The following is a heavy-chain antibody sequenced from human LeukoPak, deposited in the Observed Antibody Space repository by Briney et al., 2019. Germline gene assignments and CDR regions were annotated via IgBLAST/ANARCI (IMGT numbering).Heavy chain of an antibody. Sequence: GGCLRLSCAASGFTFSSYSMNWVRQAPGKGVEWVSSISSSSSYIYYADSVKGGFTLSRERAKNSLYLQKNSLRAEDTAVYYCARVSAVDGAYYYDSSGAPAAFDIWGQGTMVTVSS. J-gene: IGHJ3*02. CDR1: GFTFSSYS. D-gene: IGHD3-22*01. V-gene: IGHV3-21*01. CDR3: ARVSAVDGAYYYDSSGAPAAFDI. CDR2: ISSSSSYI.